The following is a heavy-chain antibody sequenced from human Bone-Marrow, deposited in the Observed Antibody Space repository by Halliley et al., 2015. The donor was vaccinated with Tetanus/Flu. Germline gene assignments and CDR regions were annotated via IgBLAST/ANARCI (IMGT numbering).Heavy chain of an antibody. V-gene: IGHV1-2*02. J-gene: IGHJ5*02. CDR2: NPNRGGT. Sequence: NPNRGGTWYAKKFQGRVTMTRDTSISTAYMELRGLSSDDTAVYYCARDHSVAEYSYGYSWFDPWGQGTLVTVSS. D-gene: IGHD5-18*01. CDR3: ARDHSVAEYSYGYSWFDP.